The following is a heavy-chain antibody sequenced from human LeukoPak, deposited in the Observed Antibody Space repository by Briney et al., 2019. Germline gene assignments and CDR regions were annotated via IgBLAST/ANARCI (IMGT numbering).Heavy chain of an antibody. CDR3: ARCGAAVTTHFSH. V-gene: IGHV1-18*01. Sequence: ASVKVSCKASGYSFSIYVITGARQAPEQGLENLGWISASDGTTNYAQKVQDRVTMTTDTSTSTAYLELRSLRSEDTAVYYCARCGAAVTTHFSHWGQGTLVTVSS. CDR2: ISASDGTT. CDR1: GYSFSIYV. J-gene: IGHJ4*02. D-gene: IGHD4-17*01.